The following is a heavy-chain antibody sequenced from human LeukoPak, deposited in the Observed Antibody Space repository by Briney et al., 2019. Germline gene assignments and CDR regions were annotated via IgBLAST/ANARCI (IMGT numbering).Heavy chain of an antibody. CDR3: ARDSSSWYGMGSFDY. V-gene: IGHV4-34*01. CDR2: IYYSGST. CDR1: GGSFSGYY. J-gene: IGHJ4*02. D-gene: IGHD6-13*01. Sequence: SETLSLTCAVYGGSFSGYYWGWIRQPPGKGLEWIGSIYYSGSTYYNPSLKSRVTISVDTSKNQFSLKLSSVTAADTAVYYCARDSSSWYGMGSFDYWGQGTLVTVSS.